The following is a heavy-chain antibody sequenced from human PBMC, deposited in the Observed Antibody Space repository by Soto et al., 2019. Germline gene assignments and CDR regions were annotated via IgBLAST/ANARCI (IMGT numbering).Heavy chain of an antibody. CDR2: INPGSNSA. V-gene: IGHV1-46*01. J-gene: IGHJ4*02. Sequence: ASVKVSCKASNDSLSSHFIHRVRQAPGEGLEWMGIINPGSNSASYSKEFQGRLTLTSDMPSRTVYMQLSNLRSDDTAVYYCAGASSRVSSVVAAYWGQGTLVTVSS. CDR1: NDSLSSHF. CDR3: AGASSRVSSVVAAY. D-gene: IGHD2-15*01.